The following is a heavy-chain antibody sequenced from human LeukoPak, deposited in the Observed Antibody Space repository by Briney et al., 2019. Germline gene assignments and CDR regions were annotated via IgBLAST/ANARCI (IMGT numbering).Heavy chain of an antibody. Sequence: PSGTLTCPPAGYRFTFSGYTMNRPQQAPGKRLVWVSSISSSSYIYYADSVKGRFTISRDNAKNSLYLQMNSLRAEDTAVYYCARARAEATGFDPWGQGTLVSISS. D-gene: IGHD6-19*01. J-gene: IGHJ5*02. CDR3: ARARAEATGFDP. V-gene: IGHV3-21*01. CDR2: ISSSSYI. CDR1: RFTFSGYT.